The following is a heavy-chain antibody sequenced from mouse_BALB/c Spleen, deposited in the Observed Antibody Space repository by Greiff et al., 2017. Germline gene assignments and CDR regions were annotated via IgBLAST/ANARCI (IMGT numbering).Heavy chain of an antibody. CDR1: GYSITSDYA. J-gene: IGHJ1*01. D-gene: IGHD2-10*01. Sequence: DVKLQESGPGLVKPSQSLSLTCTVTGYSITSDYAWNWIRQFPGNKLEWTGYISYSGSTSYNPSLKSRISITRDTSKNQFFLQLNSVTTEDTATYYCARSAYYGNFWYFDVWGAGTTVTVSS. CDR2: ISYSGST. V-gene: IGHV3-2*02. CDR3: ARSAYYGNFWYFDV.